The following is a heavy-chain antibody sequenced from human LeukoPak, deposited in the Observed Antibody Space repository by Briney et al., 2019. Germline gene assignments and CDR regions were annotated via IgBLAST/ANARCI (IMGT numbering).Heavy chain of an antibody. CDR3: AKKYSSSWYYFDY. CDR2: ISGSGGST. J-gene: IGHJ4*02. CDR1: GFTFSTYA. D-gene: IGHD6-13*01. V-gene: IGHV3-23*01. Sequence: GGSLRLSCAASGFTFSTYAMSWVRQAPGKGLEWVSAISGSGGSTYYADSVKGRFTISRDNSKNTLYLQMDSLRAEDTAVYYCAKKYSSSWYYFDYWGQGTLVTVSS.